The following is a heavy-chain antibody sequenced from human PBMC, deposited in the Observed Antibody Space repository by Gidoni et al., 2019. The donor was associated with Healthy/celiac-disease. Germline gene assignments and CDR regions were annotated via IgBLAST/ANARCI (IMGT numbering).Heavy chain of an antibody. CDR3: AREGYYDSSGYDLDY. Sequence: EVQLVESGGGLVKPGGSLRLSCAASGFTFSSYSMNWVRQAPGKGLECVSSISSSSSYIYYADSVKGRFTISRDNAKNSLYLQMNSLRAEDTAVYYCAREGYYDSSGYDLDYWGQGTLVTVSS. D-gene: IGHD3-22*01. CDR2: ISSSSSYI. V-gene: IGHV3-21*01. CDR1: GFTFSSYS. J-gene: IGHJ4*02.